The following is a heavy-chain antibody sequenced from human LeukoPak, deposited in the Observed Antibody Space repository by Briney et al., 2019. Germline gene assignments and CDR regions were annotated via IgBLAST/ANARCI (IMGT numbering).Heavy chain of an antibody. J-gene: IGHJ6*02. V-gene: IGHV1-8*01. CDR3: ASSWDSSSWYGYYYYGMDV. CDR1: GYTFTSYD. Sequence: ASVKVSCKASGYTFTSYDINWVRQATGQGLEWMGWMNPNSGNTGYAQKFQGRVTMTRNTSISTAYMELSSLRSEDTAVYYCASSWDSSSWYGYYYYGMDVWGQGTTVTVS. D-gene: IGHD6-13*01. CDR2: MNPNSGNT.